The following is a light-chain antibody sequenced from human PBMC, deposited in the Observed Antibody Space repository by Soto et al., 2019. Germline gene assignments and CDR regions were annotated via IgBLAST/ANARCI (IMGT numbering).Light chain of an antibody. J-gene: IGKJ1*01. V-gene: IGKV3-20*01. CDR3: HHYGRSPRT. CDR1: QSVSSNY. CDR2: GAS. Sequence: EIVLTQSPGTLSLSPGDRATLSCRASQSVSSNYLAWYQQKPGQAPRLLIYGASARATGIPDRFSASGSGTDFTLTIRRLEPEDFSMYFCHHYGRSPRTFGQGTKVEIK.